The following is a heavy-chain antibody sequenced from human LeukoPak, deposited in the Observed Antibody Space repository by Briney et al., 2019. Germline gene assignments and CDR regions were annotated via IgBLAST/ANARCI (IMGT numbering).Heavy chain of an antibody. CDR1: GFAASSNY. CDR3: ARDWYFDL. V-gene: IGHV3-53*01. J-gene: IGHJ2*01. Sequence: PGGSLRLSCAASGFAASSNYMNWVRQAPGKGLEWVSVIYSGGNTYYADSVKGRFTISRDNSKNTLYLQMNSLRAEDTAVYYCARDWYFDLWGRGTLVTVSS. CDR2: IYSGGNT.